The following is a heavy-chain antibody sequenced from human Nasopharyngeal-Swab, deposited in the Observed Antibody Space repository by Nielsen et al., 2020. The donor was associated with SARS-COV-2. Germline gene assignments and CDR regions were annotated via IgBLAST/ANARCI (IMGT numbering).Heavy chain of an antibody. CDR1: GGSFSGYY. CDR2: IYYSGSP. D-gene: IGHD3-22*01. Sequence: SETLSLTCAVYGGSFSGYYWGWIRQPPGKGLEWIGSIYYSGSPYYNPSLKSRVTISVDTSKNQFSLKLSSVTAADTAVYYCARDYYDSSGYGLDYWGQGTLVTVSS. V-gene: IGHV4-34*01. CDR3: ARDYYDSSGYGLDY. J-gene: IGHJ4*02.